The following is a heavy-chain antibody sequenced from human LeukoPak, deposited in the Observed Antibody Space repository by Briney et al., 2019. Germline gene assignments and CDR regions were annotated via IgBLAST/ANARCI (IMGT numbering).Heavy chain of an antibody. D-gene: IGHD2-2*01. CDR3: ARDRAMTSIDY. J-gene: IGHJ4*02. Sequence: SETLSLTCTVSGGSISSSSYYWGWIRQPPGKGLEWIGSIYYSGSTYYNPSLKSQVTISVDTSKNQFSLKLSSVTAADTAVYYCARDRAMTSIDYWGQGTLVTVSS. CDR2: IYYSGST. V-gene: IGHV4-39*07. CDR1: GGSISSSSYY.